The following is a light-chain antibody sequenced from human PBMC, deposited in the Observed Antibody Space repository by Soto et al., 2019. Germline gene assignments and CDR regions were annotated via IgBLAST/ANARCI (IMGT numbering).Light chain of an antibody. V-gene: IGKV1-39*01. CDR1: QSISSY. Sequence: DIQMTQSPSSLSASVGDRVTITCRASQSISSYLNWYQQKPGKAPKLLIYAASSLQSGVPSRFSASGSGTEFTLTISSLQPDDFATYYCEQYDSRSPWTFGQGTKIEIK. J-gene: IGKJ1*01. CDR3: EQYDSRSPWT. CDR2: AAS.